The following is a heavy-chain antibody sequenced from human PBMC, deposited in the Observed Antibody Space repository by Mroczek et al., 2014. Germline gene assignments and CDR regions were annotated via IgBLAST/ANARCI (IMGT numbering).Heavy chain of an antibody. CDR3: ARDVGHSSGWYQPDY. J-gene: IGHJ4*02. D-gene: IGHD6-19*01. Sequence: SGVEVKKPGASVKVSCKASGYTFTSNGISWVRQAPGQGLEWMGWISAYNGNTNYAQNLQGRVTMTTDTSTNTAYMELRSLRSDDTAMYYCARDVGHSSGWYQPDYWGPGNPWSPVSS. CDR1: GYTFTSNG. CDR2: ISAYNGNT. V-gene: IGHV1-18*01.